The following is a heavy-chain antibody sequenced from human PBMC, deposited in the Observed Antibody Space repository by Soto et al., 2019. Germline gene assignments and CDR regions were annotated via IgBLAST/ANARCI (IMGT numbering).Heavy chain of an antibody. CDR2: IKSKIHGGTT. D-gene: IGHD3-22*01. J-gene: IGHJ4*01. CDR3: STDSYSDLTVVRLDN. CDR1: GFTFSNAW. V-gene: IGHV3-15*07. Sequence: GGSLRLSCAASGFTFSNAWINWVRQAPGKGLEKVGRIKSKIHGGTTDFAAPVKGRFAISRDDSKNVAYMEINSLKIEDTAVYYCSTDSYSDLTVVRLDNWGHGILVTVSS.